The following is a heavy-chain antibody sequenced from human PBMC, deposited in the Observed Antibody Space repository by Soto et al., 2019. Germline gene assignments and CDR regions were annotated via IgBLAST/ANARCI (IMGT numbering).Heavy chain of an antibody. CDR1: GGSISSYY. D-gene: IGHD2-15*01. CDR3: TRGGDIVVVVAAAGHAAFDI. V-gene: IGHV4-59*12. J-gene: IGHJ3*02. Sequence: SETLSLTCTVSGGSISSYYWSWIRQPPGKGLEWIGYIYYSGSTNYDPSLKSRVTISVATSKNQFSLKLSSVTVADTAVYYCTRGGDIVVVVAAAGHAAFDIRGQGTMVTVS. CDR2: IYYSGST.